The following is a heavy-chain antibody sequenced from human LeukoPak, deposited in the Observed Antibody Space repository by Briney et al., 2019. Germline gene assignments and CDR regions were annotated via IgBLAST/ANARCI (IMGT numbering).Heavy chain of an antibody. V-gene: IGHV3-15*01. D-gene: IGHD1-26*01. Sequence: GGSLRLSCAASGFTFSNTWMSWVRQGPGKGLEWVGRIQRKADSGTTDYAAPVKGRFTISRDDSENTLYLQMNSLKIEDTAVYYCTTESSGGSDNWGQGTLVTVSS. CDR3: TTESSGGSDN. CDR2: IQRKADSGTT. CDR1: GFTFSNTW. J-gene: IGHJ4*02.